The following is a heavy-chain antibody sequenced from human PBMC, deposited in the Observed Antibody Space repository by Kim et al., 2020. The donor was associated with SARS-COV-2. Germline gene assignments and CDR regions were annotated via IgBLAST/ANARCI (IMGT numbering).Heavy chain of an antibody. J-gene: IGHJ4*02. Sequence: DSVKCRFTIARDNSKNTLYLQMNSLRAEDTAVYYCAKNPYLEWLSLFDYWGQGTLVTVSS. V-gene: IGHV3-23*01. D-gene: IGHD3-3*01. CDR3: AKNPYLEWLSLFDY.